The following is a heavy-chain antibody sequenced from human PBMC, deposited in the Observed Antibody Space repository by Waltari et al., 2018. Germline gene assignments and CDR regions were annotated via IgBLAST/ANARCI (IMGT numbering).Heavy chain of an antibody. Sequence: QLQLQESGPGLVKHSETLSLTCTDTGGPISSSPLFLGWIRQPLGEGLEWLGSIYDSGATYYNPPRKRRVTISVDTSKNQCPPKVNSVTAADTAVYYCATHPPSQLGVVLNWFDPWGQGILVTVSS. D-gene: IGHD3-16*01. J-gene: IGHJ5*02. CDR1: GGPISSSPLF. V-gene: IGHV4-39*01. CDR2: IYDSGAT. CDR3: ATHPPSQLGVVLNWFDP.